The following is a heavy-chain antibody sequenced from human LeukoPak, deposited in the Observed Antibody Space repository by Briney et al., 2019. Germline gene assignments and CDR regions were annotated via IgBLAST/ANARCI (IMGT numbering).Heavy chain of an antibody. CDR2: IMPLFGTA. Sequence: ASVKVSCXTSGGTFNNSAISWVRQAPGQGLEWLAGIMPLFGTAGYAQKFQGRVTITKDESTRTVYLELTSLTSDDTAVYYCARDVHGDYGSGWFDPWGQGTLVSVSS. V-gene: IGHV1-69*05. CDR1: GGTFNNSA. D-gene: IGHD4-17*01. CDR3: ARDVHGDYGSGWFDP. J-gene: IGHJ5*02.